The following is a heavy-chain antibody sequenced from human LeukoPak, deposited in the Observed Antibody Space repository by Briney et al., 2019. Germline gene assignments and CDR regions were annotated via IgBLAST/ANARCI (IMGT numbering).Heavy chain of an antibody. CDR1: GFTFSDYY. D-gene: IGHD1-26*01. Sequence: GGSLRLSCAASGFTFSDYYMSWIRQAPGKGLEWVSYISSSGTTIYYADSVKGRFTISRDNAKNSLYLQMSSLRAEDTAVYYCARRRDSGSLQHFDYWGQGTLVTVSS. CDR2: ISSSGTTI. CDR3: ARRRDSGSLQHFDY. J-gene: IGHJ4*02. V-gene: IGHV3-11*01.